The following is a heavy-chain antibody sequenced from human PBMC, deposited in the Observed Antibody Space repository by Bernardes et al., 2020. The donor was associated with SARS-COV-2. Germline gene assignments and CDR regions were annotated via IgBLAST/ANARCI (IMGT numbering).Heavy chain of an antibody. D-gene: IGHD2-2*01. Sequence: CAASGFTFSSYGMHWVRQAPGKGLEWVAVIWYDGSNKYYADSVKGRFTISRDNSKNTLYLQMNSLRAEDTAVYYCARDRYCSSTSCYWRYYYYGMDVWGQGTTVTVSS. J-gene: IGHJ6*02. CDR1: GFTFSSYG. CDR2: IWYDGSNK. V-gene: IGHV3-33*01. CDR3: ARDRYCSSTSCYWRYYYYGMDV.